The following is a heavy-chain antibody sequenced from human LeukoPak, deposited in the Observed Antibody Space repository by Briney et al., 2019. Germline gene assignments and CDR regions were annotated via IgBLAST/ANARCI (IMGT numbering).Heavy chain of an antibody. D-gene: IGHD3-10*02. V-gene: IGHV3-21*01. CDR1: GFTFSSYS. J-gene: IGHJ6*04. CDR2: ISSSSNYI. Sequence: GGSLRLSCAASGFTFSSYSMNWVRQAPGKGLEWVSYISSSSNYIYYADSVKGRFTISRDNAKNSLYLQMNSLRAEDTDVYYCAELGITMIGGVWGKGTTVTIAS. CDR3: AELGITMIGGV.